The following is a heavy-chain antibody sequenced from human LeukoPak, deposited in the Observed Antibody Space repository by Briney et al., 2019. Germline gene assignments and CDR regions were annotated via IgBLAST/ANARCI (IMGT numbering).Heavy chain of an antibody. CDR1: GFTFSSYW. CDR2: IKQDGSDK. Sequence: GGSLRLSCAASGFTFSSYWMSWVRQAPGKGLQWVANIKQDGSDKYYVDSVKGRFTISRDNAKNSLYLQINSLRAEDTAVYYCARKTVVGSYFDYWGQGTPVTVSS. D-gene: IGHD4-23*01. CDR3: ARKTVVGSYFDY. J-gene: IGHJ4*02. V-gene: IGHV3-7*03.